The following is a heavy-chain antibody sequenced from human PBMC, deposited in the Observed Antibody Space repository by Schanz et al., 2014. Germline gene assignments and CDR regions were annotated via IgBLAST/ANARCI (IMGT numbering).Heavy chain of an antibody. Sequence: QVQLQESGPGLVKPSETLSLTCSVSGGSISSYYWSWIRQPPGKGLEWIGYVYHSGNTKYNPSLKSRVTIAVDTYKNQFPLKLPSVPAADTAVYYCARERGVRGGGVWKVNWFDPWGQGTLVTVSS. V-gene: IGHV4-59*12. J-gene: IGHJ5*02. CDR3: ARERGVRGGGVWKVNWFDP. CDR2: VYHSGNT. CDR1: GGSISSYY. D-gene: IGHD3-10*01.